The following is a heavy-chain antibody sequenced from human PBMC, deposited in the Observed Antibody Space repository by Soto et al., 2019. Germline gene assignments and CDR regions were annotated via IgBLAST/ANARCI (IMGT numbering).Heavy chain of an antibody. V-gene: IGHV1-69*01. D-gene: IGHD3-22*01. CDR3: ARDRVNYYDSSGYYYDAFDI. Sequence: SVKVCCKTSGGTFSSYAISWVRQAPGQVLEWMGGIIPIFCTANYAQKFQGRVTITADESTSTAYMELSSLRSEDTAVYYCARDRVNYYDSSGYYYDAFDIWGQGTMVTVSS. CDR2: IIPIFCTA. CDR1: GGTFSSYA. J-gene: IGHJ3*02.